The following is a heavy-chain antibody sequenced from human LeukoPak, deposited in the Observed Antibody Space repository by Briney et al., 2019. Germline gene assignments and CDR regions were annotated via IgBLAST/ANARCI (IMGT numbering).Heavy chain of an antibody. D-gene: IGHD2-2*01. Sequence: SETLSLTCTVSGGSISSSSYYWGWIRQPPGKGLEWIGYIYRSGSTYYNPSLKSRVTISVDRSKNQFSLKLSSVTAADTAVYYCARGYCSSTSCSIDYWGQGTLVTVSS. CDR3: ARGYCSSTSCSIDY. CDR2: IYRSGST. V-gene: IGHV4-39*07. CDR1: GGSISSSSYY. J-gene: IGHJ4*02.